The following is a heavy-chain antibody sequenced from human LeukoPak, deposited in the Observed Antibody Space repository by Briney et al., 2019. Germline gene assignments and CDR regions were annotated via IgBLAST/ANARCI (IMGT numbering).Heavy chain of an antibody. CDR1: AFTFSDYS. D-gene: IGHD6-13*01. Sequence: KSGGSLRLSCAASAFTFSDYSMNWVRQAPGKGLEWVAYISSGSTYMYYADSVKGRFTISRDNAQRSMYLQMNSLRAEDTAVYYCARGYSSSWFSYYYYYMDVWGKGTTVTVSS. CDR2: ISSGSTYM. J-gene: IGHJ6*03. V-gene: IGHV3-21*01. CDR3: ARGYSSSWFSYYYYYMDV.